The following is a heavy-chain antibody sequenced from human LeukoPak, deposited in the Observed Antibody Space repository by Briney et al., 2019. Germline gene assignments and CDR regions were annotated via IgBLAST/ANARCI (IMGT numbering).Heavy chain of an antibody. Sequence: GGSLRLSCAASGFTFSSYSMNWVRQAPGKGLEWVSAISGSGGSTYYADSVKGRFTISRDNSKNTLYLQMNSLRAEDTAVYYCATRPMDYDYVWGSYRLPSSYWGQGTLVTVSS. V-gene: IGHV3-23*01. CDR1: GFTFSSYS. D-gene: IGHD3-16*02. J-gene: IGHJ4*02. CDR2: ISGSGGST. CDR3: ATRPMDYDYVWGSYRLPSSY.